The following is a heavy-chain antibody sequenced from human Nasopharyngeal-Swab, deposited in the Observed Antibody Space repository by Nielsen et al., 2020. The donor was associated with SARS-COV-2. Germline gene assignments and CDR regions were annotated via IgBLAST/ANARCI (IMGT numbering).Heavy chain of an antibody. D-gene: IGHD1-26*01. V-gene: IGHV1-69*06. CDR3: ARDLSWSGSYRHLGY. CDR1: GGTFSSYA. CDR2: SIPIFGTA. Sequence: SSVKVSCKASGGTFSSYAISWVRQAPGQGLEWMGGSIPIFGTANYAQKFQGRVTITADKSTSTAYMELSSLRSEDTAVYYCARDLSWSGSYRHLGYWGQGTLVTVSS. J-gene: IGHJ4*02.